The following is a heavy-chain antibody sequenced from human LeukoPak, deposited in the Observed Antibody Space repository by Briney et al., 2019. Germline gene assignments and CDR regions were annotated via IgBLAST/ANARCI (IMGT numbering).Heavy chain of an antibody. V-gene: IGHV4-39*01. CDR3: ARNYYESSGYYPWNFDY. CDR1: GGSISSSSYW. D-gene: IGHD3-22*01. CDR2: IYYSGST. J-gene: IGHJ4*02. Sequence: PSETLSLTCTVSGGSISSSSYWWGWIRQPPGKGLEWIANIYYSGSTHYNPSLKSRVTIPIEKSKNQFSLKLSSVTAADTAVYYCARNYYESSGYYPWNFDYWGQGTLVTVSS.